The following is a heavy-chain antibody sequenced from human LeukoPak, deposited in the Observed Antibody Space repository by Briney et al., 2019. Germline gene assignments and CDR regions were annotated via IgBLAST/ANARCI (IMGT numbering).Heavy chain of an antibody. CDR3: ARGGYNWNDLHL. CDR2: IYSSGTT. D-gene: IGHD1-20*01. V-gene: IGHV3-66*01. Sequence: SGGSLRLSCAASGFTVSSNYMSWVRQAPGKGLEWVSVIYSSGTTYYADSVKGRFTISRDNSKNTLYLQMNSLRAEDTAVYYCARGGYNWNDLHLWGQGTLVTVSS. J-gene: IGHJ5*02. CDR1: GFTVSSNY.